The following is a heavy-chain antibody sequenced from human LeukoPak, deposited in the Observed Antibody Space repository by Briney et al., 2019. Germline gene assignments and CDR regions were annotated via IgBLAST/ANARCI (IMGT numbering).Heavy chain of an antibody. CDR2: IYDSGST. CDR1: GGSIRSSYYY. Sequence: PSETLSLTCTVSGGSIRSSYYYWGWIRQPPGKGLEWIGSIYDSGSTYYNPSLKSRVTISVDRSKNQFSLKLSSVTAADTAVYYCARVAGPLDYWGQGTLVTVSS. V-gene: IGHV4-39*07. CDR3: ARVAGPLDY. J-gene: IGHJ4*02.